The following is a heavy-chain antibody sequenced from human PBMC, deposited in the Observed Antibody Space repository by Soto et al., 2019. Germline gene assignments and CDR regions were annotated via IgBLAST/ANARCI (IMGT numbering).Heavy chain of an antibody. CDR2: IWYDGSNK. D-gene: IGHD3-3*01. V-gene: IGHV3-33*01. Sequence: QVQLVESGVGVVQPGRSLRLSCAASGFTFSSYGMHWVRQAPGKGLEWVAVIWYDGSNKYYADSVKGRFTISRDNSKNTLYLQMNSLRAEDKAVYYCARDHYDFWSGYYTHGGMDVWGQGTTVTVSS. J-gene: IGHJ6*02. CDR1: GFTFSSYG. CDR3: ARDHYDFWSGYYTHGGMDV.